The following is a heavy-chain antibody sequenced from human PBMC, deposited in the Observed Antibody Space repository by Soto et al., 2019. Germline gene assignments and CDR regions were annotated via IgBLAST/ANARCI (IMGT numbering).Heavy chain of an antibody. CDR1: GFTFSTYW. Sequence: EVQLVESGGGLVQPGGSLRLSCAASGFTFSTYWMHWVRQAPGKGLVWVSRINGDGTITTYADSVKGRFTISRDNAKNTVYLQMNRLRAEDTAVYYCARVATGSYSWRDYWGQGTLVTVSS. J-gene: IGHJ4*02. V-gene: IGHV3-74*03. D-gene: IGHD1-26*01. CDR3: ARVATGSYSWRDY. CDR2: INGDGTIT.